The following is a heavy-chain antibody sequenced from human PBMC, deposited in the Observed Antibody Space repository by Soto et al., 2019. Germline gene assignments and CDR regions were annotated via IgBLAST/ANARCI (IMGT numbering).Heavy chain of an antibody. J-gene: IGHJ6*02. Sequence: SETLSLTCTVSGGSISSDDYYWSWIRQPPGKGLEWIGYIYYSGYTFDNPSLTSRVTLSVDTSKNQFSLKLTSVTAADTAVYYCARVGAGAAAGTGYYYGMDVWGQGTTVTVSS. CDR3: ARVGAGAAAGTGYYYGMDV. CDR1: GGSISSDDYY. V-gene: IGHV4-30-4*01. CDR2: IYYSGYT. D-gene: IGHD6-13*01.